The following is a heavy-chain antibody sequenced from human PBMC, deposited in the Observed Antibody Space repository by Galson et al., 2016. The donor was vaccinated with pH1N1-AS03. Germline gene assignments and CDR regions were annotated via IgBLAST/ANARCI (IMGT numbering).Heavy chain of an antibody. CDR2: INQDENEK. CDR1: GFTFKSYW. CDR3: ARESTGTEHIVVVTGRYGYYYMDV. V-gene: IGHV3-7*03. D-gene: IGHD2-21*02. J-gene: IGHJ6*03. Sequence: CAASGFTFKSYWMSWVRQAPGKGLAWVANINQDENEKYCVDSVKGRFTISRDDAKNSLYLEMNSLRAEDTALYYCARESTGTEHIVVVTGRYGYYYMDVWGKETTVTVSS.